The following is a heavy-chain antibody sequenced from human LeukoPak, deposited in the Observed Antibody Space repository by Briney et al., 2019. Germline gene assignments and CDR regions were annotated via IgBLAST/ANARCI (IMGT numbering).Heavy chain of an antibody. Sequence: GESLKISCKGSGYSFTSYWIGWVRQMPGKGLEWMGIIYPGDSDTRYSPSFQGQVTISADMSISTAYLQWSSLKASDTAMYYCARGYYDFWSGYYSFLSWFDPWGQGTLVTVSS. J-gene: IGHJ5*02. V-gene: IGHV5-51*01. CDR2: IYPGDSDT. CDR3: ARGYYDFWSGYYSFLSWFDP. D-gene: IGHD3-3*01. CDR1: GYSFTSYW.